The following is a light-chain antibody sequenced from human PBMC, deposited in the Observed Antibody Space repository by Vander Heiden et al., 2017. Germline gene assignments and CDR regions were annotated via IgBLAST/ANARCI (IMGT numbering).Light chain of an antibody. V-gene: IGKV4-1*01. J-gene: IGKJ1*01. Sequence: DIVMTQSPESLAVSLGERATINCKSSQSVLYSSNNKNYLAWFQQKPGQPPKLLIYWASTRESGVPDRFSGSGSGTDFTLTINSLQAEDVAVYYCQQYYTTPTWTFGQGTKVEIK. CDR1: QSVLYSSNNKNY. CDR2: WAS. CDR3: QQYYTTPTWT.